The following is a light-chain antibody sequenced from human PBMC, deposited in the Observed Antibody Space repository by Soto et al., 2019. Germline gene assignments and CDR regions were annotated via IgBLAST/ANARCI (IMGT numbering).Light chain of an antibody. CDR3: QQSYITPYT. V-gene: IGKV1-39*01. CDR2: AAA. Sequence: QNTPSPSFPVASGRDSRNNLCPGRQSIRRFLNWDPQRPGKVPKVLIYAAANLQSGVPPRFTGSGAGTEFTLTISGLQPEDVATYYCQQSYITPYTFGQGTKLDIE. J-gene: IGKJ2*01. CDR1: QSIRRF.